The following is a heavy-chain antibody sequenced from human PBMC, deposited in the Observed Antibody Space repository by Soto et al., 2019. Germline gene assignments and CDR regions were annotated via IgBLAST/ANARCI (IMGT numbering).Heavy chain of an antibody. CDR1: RYAFTSNA. D-gene: IGHD2-15*01. CDR2: ISAYNGNT. CDR3: ARDAGYCSGGSCFDP. Sequence: GASAKLSCKASRYAFTSNAISWVRQSPGQGLEWMGWISAYNGNTNYAQKLQGRVTMTTDTSTSTAYMELRSLRSDDTAVYYCARDAGYCSGGSCFDPWGQGTLVTVSS. V-gene: IGHV1-18*01. J-gene: IGHJ5*02.